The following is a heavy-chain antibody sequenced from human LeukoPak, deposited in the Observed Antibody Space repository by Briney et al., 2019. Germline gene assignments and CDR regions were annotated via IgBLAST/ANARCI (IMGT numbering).Heavy chain of an antibody. CDR2: ISSSSSYI. Sequence: PGGSLTLSCAASGFTFGSYSMNWVRQAPGKGLEWVSSISSSSSYIYYEDSVKGRFTISRDNAKNSLYLQMNSLRAEDTAVYYCARDRGGYVDYWGQGTLVTVSS. CDR3: ARDRGGYVDY. J-gene: IGHJ4*02. V-gene: IGHV3-21*01. D-gene: IGHD2-15*01. CDR1: GFTFGSYS.